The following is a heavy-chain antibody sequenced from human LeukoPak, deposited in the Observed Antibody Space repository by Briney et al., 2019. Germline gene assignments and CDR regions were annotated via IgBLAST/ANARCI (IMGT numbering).Heavy chain of an antibody. Sequence: QTGASLRLSCAASGFTFSSYAMSWVRQAPGKGLEWVSAISGSGGSTYYADSVKGRFTISRDNSKNTLYLQMNSLRAEDTAVYYCAKGIMSGWSFDYWGQGTLVTVSS. D-gene: IGHD6-19*01. V-gene: IGHV3-23*01. CDR3: AKGIMSGWSFDY. CDR1: GFTFSSYA. J-gene: IGHJ4*02. CDR2: ISGSGGST.